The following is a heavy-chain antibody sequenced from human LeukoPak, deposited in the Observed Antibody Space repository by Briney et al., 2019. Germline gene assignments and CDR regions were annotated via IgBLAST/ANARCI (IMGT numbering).Heavy chain of an antibody. J-gene: IGHJ4*02. CDR2: INHSGYT. CDR1: GVSFDDYY. CDR3: TRMTTGHDY. V-gene: IGHV4-34*01. Sequence: PSETLPLTCAVSGVSFDDYYWSWVRQTPGKGLEWIGEINHSGYTNDSPSLKSRVTLSIDTSRKQFSLNLRSVTVADTGIYYCTRMTTGHDYWGRGNLFSVSS. D-gene: IGHD4-17*01.